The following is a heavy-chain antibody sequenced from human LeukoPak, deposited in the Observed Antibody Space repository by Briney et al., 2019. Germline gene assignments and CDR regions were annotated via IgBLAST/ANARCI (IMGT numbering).Heavy chain of an antibody. Sequence: PSETLSLTCTVSGGSISSSSYYWGWIRQPPGKGLEWIGSIYYSGSTYYNPSLKSRVTISVDTSKNQFSLKLSSVTAADTAVYYCARKPKHYYDSSGYQKGGFDYWGQGTLVTVSS. CDR3: ARKPKHYYDSSGYQKGGFDY. CDR1: GGSISSSSYY. D-gene: IGHD3-22*01. CDR2: IYYSGST. V-gene: IGHV4-39*01. J-gene: IGHJ4*02.